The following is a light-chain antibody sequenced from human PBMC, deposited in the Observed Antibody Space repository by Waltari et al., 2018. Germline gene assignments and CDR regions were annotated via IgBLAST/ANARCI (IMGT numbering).Light chain of an antibody. Sequence: DMQMTQSPSSLSASVGDRVTITCRESGGISNSLAWVQQKPGKAPKLRIYAASRFEIGFPSRFSGIRSGTAYTLTISSLLPEDSPTYSCHQYYSEEWTFGQGTKVEVK. J-gene: IGKJ1*01. CDR3: HQYYSEEWT. CDR1: GGISNS. V-gene: IGKV1-NL1*01. CDR2: AAS.